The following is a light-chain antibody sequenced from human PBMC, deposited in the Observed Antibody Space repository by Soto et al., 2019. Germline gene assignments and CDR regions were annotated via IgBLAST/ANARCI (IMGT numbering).Light chain of an antibody. CDR2: DAS. CDR1: QSVSGY. CDR3: HQRSSWPPALS. J-gene: IGKJ4*01. Sequence: EIVLTQSPATLSLSPGERATLSCRASQSVSGYLAWYQQKPGQAPRLLIYDASSRATGIPARFSGSGSGTDFTLTISSLEPEDFAVYYCHQRSSWPPALSFGGGTKVEIK. V-gene: IGKV3-11*01.